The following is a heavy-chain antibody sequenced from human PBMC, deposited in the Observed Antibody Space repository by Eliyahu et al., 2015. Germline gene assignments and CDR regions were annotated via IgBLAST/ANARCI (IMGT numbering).Heavy chain of an antibody. CDR3: ARDPCSGGNCLVPPDY. Sequence: QVQLVQSGAEVKKPGASVKVSCKASGYTFTSYSMHWVRQAPGQRLEWMGWINAGNGNTKYSQNFQDRVTITRDTSANTAYMDLSTLRSEDTAVYYCARDPCSGGNCLVPPDYWGQGTLVTVSS. J-gene: IGHJ4*02. CDR2: INAGNGNT. V-gene: IGHV1-3*01. CDR1: GYTFTSYS. D-gene: IGHD2-15*01.